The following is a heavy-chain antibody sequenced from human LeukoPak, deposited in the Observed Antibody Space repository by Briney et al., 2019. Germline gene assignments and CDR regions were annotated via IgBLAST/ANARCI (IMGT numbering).Heavy chain of an antibody. CDR2: ISSSSSYI. J-gene: IGHJ4*02. CDR3: AREPSYYYDSSGYYPLDY. CDR1: GFTFSSYS. V-gene: IGHV3-21*01. Sequence: GGSLRLSCAASGFTFSSYSMNWVRQAPGKGLGWVSSISSSSSYIYYADSVKGRFTISRDNAKNSLYLQMNSLRAEDTAVYYCAREPSYYYDSSGYYPLDYWGQGTLVTVSS. D-gene: IGHD3-22*01.